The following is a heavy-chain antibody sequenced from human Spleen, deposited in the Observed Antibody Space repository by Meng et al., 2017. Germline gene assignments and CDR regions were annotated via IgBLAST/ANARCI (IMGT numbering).Heavy chain of an antibody. J-gene: IGHJ4*02. V-gene: IGHV3-15*01. CDR3: TTEGYGSGSYSPFDY. CDR1: GFTFSNAW. Sequence: GESLKISCAASGFTFSNAWMSWVRQAPGKGLEWVGRIKSKTDGGTTDYAAPVKGRFTISRDDSKNTLYLQMNSLKTEDTAVYYCTTEGYGSGSYSPFDYWGQGTLVTVSS. D-gene: IGHD3-10*01. CDR2: IKSKTDGGTT.